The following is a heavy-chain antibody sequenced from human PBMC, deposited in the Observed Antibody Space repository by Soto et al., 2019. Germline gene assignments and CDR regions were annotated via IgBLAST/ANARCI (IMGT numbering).Heavy chain of an antibody. J-gene: IGHJ6*03. CDR1: GYTFSDYY. D-gene: IGHD5-12*01. Sequence: ASVKVSCKASGYTFSDYYGHWMRQAPGQGLEWMGWINPNSGGTKYAHKFQGWVTMTRDTSIKTAYMELSRLTSDDTAVYYCARESGGATATLDYYYFYMDVWGKGTTVTVSS. CDR2: INPNSGGT. V-gene: IGHV1-2*04. CDR3: ARESGGATATLDYYYFYMDV.